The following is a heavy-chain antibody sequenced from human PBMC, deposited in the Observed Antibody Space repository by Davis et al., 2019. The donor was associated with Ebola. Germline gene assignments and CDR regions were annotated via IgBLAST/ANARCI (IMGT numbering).Heavy chain of an antibody. V-gene: IGHV3-23*02. D-gene: IGHD3-9*01. J-gene: IGHJ4*02. Sequence: GESLKISCAASGFTLSSYSMNWVRQAPGKGLQWVSSISGTGITYYEDSVKGRFSISRDNSKNTVYLFMNRLRDEDTAVYYCAKVNVLRKLDWFLGYFDSWGQGTLVTVSS. CDR2: ISGTGIT. CDR3: AKVNVLRKLDWFLGYFDS. CDR1: GFTLSSYS.